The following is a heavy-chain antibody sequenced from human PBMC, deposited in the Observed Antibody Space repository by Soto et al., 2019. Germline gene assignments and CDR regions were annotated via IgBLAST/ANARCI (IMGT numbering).Heavy chain of an antibody. CDR1: GYSFTNND. Sequence: GASVKVSCKACGYSFTNNDVRWVRQDTGQGLEWMGWMNPGSGDTGYAQKFQGRVTMTRDISIATAYMELSSLRSDDTAIYYCARMGTFGSLNWFDPWGQGTLVTVSS. V-gene: IGHV1-8*01. CDR2: MNPGSGDT. D-gene: IGHD3-16*01. CDR3: ARMGTFGSLNWFDP. J-gene: IGHJ5*02.